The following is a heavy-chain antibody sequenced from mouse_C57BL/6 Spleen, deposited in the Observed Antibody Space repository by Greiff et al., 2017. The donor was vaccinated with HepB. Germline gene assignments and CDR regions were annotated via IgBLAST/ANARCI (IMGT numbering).Heavy chain of an antibody. CDR2: FYPGSGSI. CDR1: GYTFTEYT. D-gene: IGHD1-1*01. V-gene: IGHV1-62-2*01. J-gene: IGHJ4*01. CDR3: ARHEARYYGGYAMDY. Sequence: VKLMESGAELVKPGASVKLSCKASGYTFTEYTIHWVKQRSGQGLEWIGWFYPGSGSIKYNEKFKDKATLTADKSSSTVYMALSRLTSEDSAVYFCARHEARYYGGYAMDYWGQGTSVTVSS.